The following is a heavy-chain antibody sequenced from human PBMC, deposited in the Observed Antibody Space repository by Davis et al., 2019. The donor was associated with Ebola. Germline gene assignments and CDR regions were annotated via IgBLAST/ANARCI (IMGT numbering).Heavy chain of an antibody. CDR2: ISGGSEST. Sequence: PGGSLRLSCAASGFPSGFTFSHYALSWVRHTPDKGLEWVSGISGGSESTYYADSVKGRFTISRDSSKNTLYLQLNSLRDDDTAVYYCARARKKSPTYYDSSPYGMDVWGQGTTVTVSS. CDR1: GFPSGFTFSHYA. V-gene: IGHV3-23*01. D-gene: IGHD3-22*01. J-gene: IGHJ6*02. CDR3: ARARKKSPTYYDSSPYGMDV.